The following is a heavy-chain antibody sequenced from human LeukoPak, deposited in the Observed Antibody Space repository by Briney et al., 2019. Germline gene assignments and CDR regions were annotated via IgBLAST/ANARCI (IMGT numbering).Heavy chain of an antibody. CDR2: ISSSSSYI. D-gene: IGHD4-17*01. CDR3: ASSAVTHSVYYFDY. CDR1: GFTFSSYS. J-gene: IGHJ4*02. V-gene: IGHV3-21*01. Sequence: GGSLRLSCAASGFTFSSYSMNWVRQAPGKWLEWVSSISSSSSYIYYADSVKGRFTISRDNAKNSLYLQMNSLRAEDTAVYYCASSAVTHSVYYFDYGGQGTLVTVSS.